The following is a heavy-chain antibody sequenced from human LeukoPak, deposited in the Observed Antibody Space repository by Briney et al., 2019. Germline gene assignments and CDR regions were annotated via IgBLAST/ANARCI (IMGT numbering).Heavy chain of an antibody. Sequence: AAVKVSCKTSGYIFTHYDINWVRQAPGQGLEWMGWISPYNGDTKYAHKFQDRVTMSPDTSTSTTYIELRSLRSDDSAVYYCTRATGGLSDYWGQGTLVTVSS. V-gene: IGHV1-18*04. CDR2: ISPYNGDT. J-gene: IGHJ4*02. CDR3: TRATGGLSDY. CDR1: GYIFTHYD. D-gene: IGHD1-1*01.